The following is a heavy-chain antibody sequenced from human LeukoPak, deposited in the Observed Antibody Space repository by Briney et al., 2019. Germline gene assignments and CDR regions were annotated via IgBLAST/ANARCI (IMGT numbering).Heavy chain of an antibody. Sequence: AGGSLRLSCAASGFSFSGYWMHWVGQGTGKGLVWVSRINSDGSNIRYADSVTGRFTISRDNAKNTLYLQMNSLRAEDTAVYYCARESLAVGGSTSEYWGQGTLVTVSS. J-gene: IGHJ4*02. CDR2: INSDGSNI. V-gene: IGHV3-74*01. D-gene: IGHD6-13*01. CDR3: ARESLAVGGSTSEY. CDR1: GFSFSGYW.